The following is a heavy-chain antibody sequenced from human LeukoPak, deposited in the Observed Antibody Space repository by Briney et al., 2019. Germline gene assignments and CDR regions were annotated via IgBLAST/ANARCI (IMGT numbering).Heavy chain of an antibody. D-gene: IGHD4-17*01. J-gene: IGHJ4*02. V-gene: IGHV3-30*03. CDR3: ARDWGRGDSKYLDF. CDR1: GFTFNNYG. Sequence: GGSLRLSCAASGFTFNNYGMHWVRQAPGKGLGCVALISNDGSKKYYAGSAKGRFTISRDNSRNTVFLEMNSLRGDDTAVYFCARDWGRGDSKYLDFWGQGILVTVPS. CDR2: ISNDGSKK.